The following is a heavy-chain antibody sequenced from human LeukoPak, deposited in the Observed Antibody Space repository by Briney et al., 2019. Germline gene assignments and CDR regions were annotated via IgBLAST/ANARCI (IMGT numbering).Heavy chain of an antibody. V-gene: IGHV5-51*01. Sequence: EALKISCQVSGYIFTNYWIGWVRQMPGKGLESMGIIYPADSDTTYSPSFQGQVTISADKSISTGYIQWSSLKASDTAMYYCARRRHRLDEGAFDMWGQGTMVIV. J-gene: IGHJ3*02. CDR3: ARRRHRLDEGAFDM. CDR1: GYIFTNYW. CDR2: IYPADSDT.